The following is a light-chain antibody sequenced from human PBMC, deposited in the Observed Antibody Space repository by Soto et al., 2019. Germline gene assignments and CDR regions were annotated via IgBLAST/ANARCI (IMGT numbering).Light chain of an antibody. Sequence: ETVLTPSPATLSLAPGERATLSLMASRSISTYLAWYQQKPGQAPSLLIYEALNRATGIPARFSGSGSGTDFTLTISSLEPEDFAVYYCQQYGSSPWTFGQGTRLAIK. CDR3: QQYGSSPWT. CDR1: RSISTY. J-gene: IGKJ5*01. CDR2: EAL. V-gene: IGKV3-11*01.